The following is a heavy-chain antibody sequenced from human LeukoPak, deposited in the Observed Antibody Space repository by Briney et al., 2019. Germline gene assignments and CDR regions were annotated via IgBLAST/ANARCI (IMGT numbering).Heavy chain of an antibody. CDR1: GFTFSSYW. Sequence: GGSLRLSCAASGFTFSSYWMHWVRQAPGKGLVWVSRVNSDGSTTTYADSVKGRFTISRDNTKNTLYLQMNSLTAEDTALYYCARVRGYDAHFDYWGQGILVTVSS. D-gene: IGHD5-12*01. CDR3: ARVRGYDAHFDY. V-gene: IGHV3-74*01. J-gene: IGHJ4*02. CDR2: VNSDGSTT.